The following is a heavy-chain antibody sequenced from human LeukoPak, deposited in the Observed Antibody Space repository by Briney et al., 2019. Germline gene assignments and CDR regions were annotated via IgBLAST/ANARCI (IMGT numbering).Heavy chain of an antibody. Sequence: PGGSLRLSCAASGFTFSSYGMHWVRQAPGKGLEWVAVIWYDGSNKYYADSVKGRFTISRDNSKNTLYLQMNSLRAEDTAVYYCASHRIPTLTWYDGDYSTFDYWGQGTLVTVSS. CDR1: GFTFSSYG. V-gene: IGHV3-33*01. J-gene: IGHJ4*02. CDR2: IWYDGSNK. D-gene: IGHD4-11*01. CDR3: ASHRIPTLTWYDGDYSTFDY.